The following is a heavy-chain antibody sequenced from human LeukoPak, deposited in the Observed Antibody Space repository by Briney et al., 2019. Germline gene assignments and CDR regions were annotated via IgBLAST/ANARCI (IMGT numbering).Heavy chain of an antibody. V-gene: IGHV4-59*08. D-gene: IGHD3-10*01. J-gene: IGHJ5*02. Sequence: PSETLSLTCTVSGGSISSYYWSWIRQPPGKGLEWIGYIYYSGSTNYNPSLKSRVTISVDTSKNQFSLKLSSVTAADTAVYYCARGGGMVRGVNYFDPWGQGTLVTVSS. CDR3: ARGGGMVRGVNYFDP. CDR2: IYYSGST. CDR1: GGSISSYY.